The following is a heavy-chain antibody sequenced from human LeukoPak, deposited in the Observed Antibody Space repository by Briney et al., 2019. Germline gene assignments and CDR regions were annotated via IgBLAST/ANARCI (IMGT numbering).Heavy chain of an antibody. J-gene: IGHJ6*02. CDR3: SLDRIAVAGLPYYYYGMDV. D-gene: IGHD6-19*01. Sequence: GGSLRLSCAASGFTFSGYGMHWVRQAPGKGLEWVAFIRYDGSNKYYADSVKGRFTISRDNSKNTLYLQMNSLRAEDTAVYYCSLDRIAVAGLPYYYYGMDVWGQGTTVTVSS. CDR2: IRYDGSNK. V-gene: IGHV3-30*02. CDR1: GFTFSGYG.